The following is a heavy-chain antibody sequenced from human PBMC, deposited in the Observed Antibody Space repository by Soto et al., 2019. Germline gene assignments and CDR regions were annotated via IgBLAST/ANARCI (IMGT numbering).Heavy chain of an antibody. D-gene: IGHD1-1*01. CDR1: GDSVSNYY. J-gene: IGHJ6*02. CDR2: IYYSGST. Sequence: PSETLSLTCTVFGDSVSNYYWSWIRQPPGKGLEWIGYIYYSGSTDYNPSLRSRVTISVDMSKNQFSLRLSSVTAADTAVYYCARHWGTTSAYYYGMDVWGQGTTVTVSS. CDR3: ARHWGTTSAYYYGMDV. V-gene: IGHV4-59*02.